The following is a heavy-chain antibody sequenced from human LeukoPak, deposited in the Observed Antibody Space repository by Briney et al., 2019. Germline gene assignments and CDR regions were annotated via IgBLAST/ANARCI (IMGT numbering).Heavy chain of an antibody. CDR1: GFTFSSYA. CDR2: ISGSGGST. CDR3: AKDPSRIEGATRGNY. Sequence: GSLRLSCPASGFTFSSYAMSWVRQAPGKGLEWVSAISGSGGSTYYADSVKGRFTISRDNSKNTLYLQMNSLRAEDTAVYYCAKDPSRIEGATRGNYWGQGTLVTVSS. V-gene: IGHV3-23*01. D-gene: IGHD1-26*01. J-gene: IGHJ4*02.